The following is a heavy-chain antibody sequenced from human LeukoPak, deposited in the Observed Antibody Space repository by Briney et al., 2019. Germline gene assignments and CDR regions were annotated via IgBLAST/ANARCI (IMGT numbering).Heavy chain of an antibody. J-gene: IGHJ4*02. CDR1: GFTLRSHD. D-gene: IGHD6-19*01. V-gene: IGHV3-23*01. Sequence: GGSLRLSCAASGFTLRSHDMSWVRQAPGKGLEWVSGISGSGGRTYYVDSVKGRFTISRDNSQNTLYLQINSLRAEDTAVYYCAKGGSGWGIIGYWGQGTLVTVSS. CDR3: AKGGSGWGIIGY. CDR2: ISGSGGRT.